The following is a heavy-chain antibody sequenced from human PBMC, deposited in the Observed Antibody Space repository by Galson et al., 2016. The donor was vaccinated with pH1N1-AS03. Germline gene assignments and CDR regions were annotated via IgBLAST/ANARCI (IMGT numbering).Heavy chain of an antibody. J-gene: IGHJ6*02. CDR3: AAGSRFLERLGVAYFCGMDV. Sequence: SVKVSCKASGFTFTGSTVQWVRQARGQRLEWIGWIVVGSGNTNYAQNFQERVSITRDKSTSTAYMSLSSLRSEDTAVYYCAAGSRFLERLGVAYFCGMDVWGQGTTVTVSS. V-gene: IGHV1-58*01. D-gene: IGHD3-3*01. CDR1: GFTFTGST. CDR2: IVVGSGNT.